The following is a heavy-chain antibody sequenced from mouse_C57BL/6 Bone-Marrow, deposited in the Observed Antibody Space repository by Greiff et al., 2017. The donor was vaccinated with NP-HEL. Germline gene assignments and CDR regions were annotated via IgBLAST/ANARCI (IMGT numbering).Heavy chain of an antibody. CDR1: GYTFTEYT. CDR2: FYPGSGSI. Sequence: VKLMESGAELVKPGASVKLSCKASGYTFTEYTIHWVKQRSGQGLEWIGWFYPGSGSIKYNEKFKDKATLTADKSSSTVYMELSRLTSEDSAVYFCAGHEGLWLRRPWFAYWGQGTLVTVSA. D-gene: IGHD2-2*01. V-gene: IGHV1-62-2*01. CDR3: AGHEGLWLRRPWFAY. J-gene: IGHJ3*01.